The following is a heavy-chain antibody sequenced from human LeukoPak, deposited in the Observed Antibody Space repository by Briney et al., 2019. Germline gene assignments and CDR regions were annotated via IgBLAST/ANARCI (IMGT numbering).Heavy chain of an antibody. Sequence: GGSLRLSCAASGFTFSSYWMSWVRQAPGKGLEWVANIKQDGSEKYYVDSVKGRFTISRDNAKNSLYLQMNSLRAEDTAVYYCARGDGSSWFYFDYWGQGTLDTVSS. D-gene: IGHD6-13*01. J-gene: IGHJ4*02. CDR3: ARGDGSSWFYFDY. V-gene: IGHV3-7*01. CDR1: GFTFSSYW. CDR2: IKQDGSEK.